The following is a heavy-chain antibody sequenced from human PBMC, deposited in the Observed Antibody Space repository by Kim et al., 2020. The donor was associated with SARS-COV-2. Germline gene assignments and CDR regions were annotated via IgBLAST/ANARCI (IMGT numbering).Heavy chain of an antibody. Sequence: YSTSLKTRLTISKDTSKNQVVLTMTNMDPVDTATYYCARRVRPFYGMDVWGQGTTVTVSS. D-gene: IGHD3-16*01. J-gene: IGHJ6*02. CDR3: ARRVRPFYGMDV. V-gene: IGHV2-70*01.